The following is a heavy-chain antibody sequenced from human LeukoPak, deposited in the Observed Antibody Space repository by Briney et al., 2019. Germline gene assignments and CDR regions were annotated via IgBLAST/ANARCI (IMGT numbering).Heavy chain of an antibody. V-gene: IGHV3-74*01. CDR1: GFTFSNYW. D-gene: IGHD5-12*01. Sequence: GGSLRLSCAASGFTFSNYWMHWVRQAPGKGLVWVSRVNSDGSSTSYADPVKGRFTISRDNAKNSLYLQMNSLRVDDTAVYYCARGITSGPRRYDVRNFDYWGQGTPVTVSS. CDR3: ARGITSGPRRYDVRNFDY. CDR2: VNSDGSST. J-gene: IGHJ4*02.